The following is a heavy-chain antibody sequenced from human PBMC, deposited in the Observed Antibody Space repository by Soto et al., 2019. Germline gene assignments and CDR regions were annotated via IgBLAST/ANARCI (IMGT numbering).Heavy chain of an antibody. CDR3: ARVVRSVPVRRGSGHSGMDV. J-gene: IGHJ6*02. CDR2: MNPSTGNS. Sequence: QVQLVQSGAEGKKPGASVKVSCKASGYTFSNYDINWVRQATGQGLEWMGWMNPSTGNSGYAQNLQGKVTMTMNMSISTATMELRSLRSEDTAKYYCARVVRSVPVRRGSGHSGMDVWGQGTTVTVSS. V-gene: IGHV1-8*01. D-gene: IGHD2-2*01. CDR1: GYTFSNYD.